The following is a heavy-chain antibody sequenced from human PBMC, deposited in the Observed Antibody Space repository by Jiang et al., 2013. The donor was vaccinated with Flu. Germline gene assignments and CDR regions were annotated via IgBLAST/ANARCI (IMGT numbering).Heavy chain of an antibody. V-gene: IGHV1-18*01. CDR2: ISGNNGKT. CDR3: ARDRWAYYDSYGYDS. CDR1: GYTFNTYD. D-gene: IGHD3-22*01. Sequence: GAEVKKPGASVKVSCKASGYTFNTYDISWVRQAPGQGLEWMGWISGNNGKTHYAEKLRDRVTMTTDTSTGTAYMELRSLRSDDTAVYYCARDRWAYYDSYGYDSWGQGTLVTVSS. J-gene: IGHJ4*02.